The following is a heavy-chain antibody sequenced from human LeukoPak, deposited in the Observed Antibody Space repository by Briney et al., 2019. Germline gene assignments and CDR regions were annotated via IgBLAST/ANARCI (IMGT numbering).Heavy chain of an antibody. Sequence: ASVKVSCKASGYTFTSYDINWVRQAPGQGLEWMGIINPSGGSTSYAQKFQGRVTMTRDTSTSTVYMELSSLRSEDTAVYYCARVPNYYDSSGYSLNDAFDIWGQGTMVTVSS. J-gene: IGHJ3*02. CDR2: INPSGGST. V-gene: IGHV1-46*01. CDR1: GYTFTSYD. D-gene: IGHD3-22*01. CDR3: ARVPNYYDSSGYSLNDAFDI.